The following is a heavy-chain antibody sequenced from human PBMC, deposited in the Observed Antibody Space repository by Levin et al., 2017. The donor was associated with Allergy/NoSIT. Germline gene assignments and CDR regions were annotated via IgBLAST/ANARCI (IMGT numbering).Heavy chain of an antibody. CDR3: ARSGIAGWFDP. CDR1: GGSMNTYY. CDR2: IYYSGST. Sequence: SQTLSLTCTVSGGSMNTYYWNWIRQPPGKGLEWIGYIYYSGSTNYNPSLKSRVTISIDTSKNQFSLKLNSVTAADTAVYYCARSGIAGWFDPWGQGTLVTVSS. J-gene: IGHJ5*02. D-gene: IGHD6-13*01. V-gene: IGHV4-59*01.